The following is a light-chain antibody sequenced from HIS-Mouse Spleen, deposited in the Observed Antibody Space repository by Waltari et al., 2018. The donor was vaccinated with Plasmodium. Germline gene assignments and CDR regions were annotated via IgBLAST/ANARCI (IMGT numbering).Light chain of an antibody. J-gene: IGLJ3*02. CDR2: EDS. CDR3: YSTDSSGNHRV. V-gene: IGLV3-10*01. Sequence: SYELTQPPPVSVSPGHTARTPCPGAAFPNKYAYLHQQKSGQAPLLVIYEDSKLPSGIPERFSGSSSGTMATLTISGAQVEDEADYYCYSTDSSGNHRVFGGGTKLTVL. CDR1: AFPNKY.